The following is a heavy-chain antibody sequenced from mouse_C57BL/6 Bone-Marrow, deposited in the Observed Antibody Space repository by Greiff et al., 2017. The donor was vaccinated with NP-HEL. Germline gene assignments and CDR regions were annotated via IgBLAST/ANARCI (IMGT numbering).Heavy chain of an antibody. J-gene: IGHJ3*01. CDR1: GYSFTSDY. V-gene: IGHV3-8*01. CDR2: ISYSGST. CDR3: ASPRFAY. Sequence: EVQLVESGPGLAKPSQTLSLTCSVTGYSFTSDYWNWIRKFPGNKLEYIGYISYSGSTFYNPSLISRISTTSDTSKNQYYLQLNSVTTEDTATYFCASPRFAYWGQGTLVTVSA.